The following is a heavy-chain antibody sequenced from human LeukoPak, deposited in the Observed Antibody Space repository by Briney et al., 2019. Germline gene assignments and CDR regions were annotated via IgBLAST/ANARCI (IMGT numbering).Heavy chain of an antibody. CDR1: GGSISSTSYY. Sequence: SETLSLTCTVSGGSISSTSYYWGWIRQPPGKGLEWIASIYYSGSTYYNPSLKSRVTISVDTSKNQFSLKLSSVTAADTAVYYCARRVEGWNLGNWFDPWGQGTLVTVSS. CDR3: ARRVEGWNLGNWFDP. V-gene: IGHV4-39*01. J-gene: IGHJ5*02. D-gene: IGHD1-7*01. CDR2: IYYSGST.